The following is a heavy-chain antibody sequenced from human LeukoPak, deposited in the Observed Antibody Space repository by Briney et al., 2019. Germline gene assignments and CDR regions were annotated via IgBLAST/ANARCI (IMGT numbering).Heavy chain of an antibody. D-gene: IGHD6-6*01. V-gene: IGHV3-43*01. CDR3: AKAFEYSSSCFDY. CDR1: GFTFSTYW. J-gene: IGHJ4*02. Sequence: PGGSLRLSCAASGFTFSTYWMHWVRQAPGKGLEWVSLISWDGGSTYYADSVKGRFTISRDNSKNSLYLQMNSLRTEDTALYYCAKAFEYSSSCFDYWGQGTLVTVSS. CDR2: ISWDGGST.